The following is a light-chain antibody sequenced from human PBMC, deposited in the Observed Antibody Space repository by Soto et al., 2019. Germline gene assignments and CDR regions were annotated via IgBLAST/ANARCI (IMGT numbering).Light chain of an antibody. J-gene: IGKJ5*01. V-gene: IGKV3-20*01. CDR1: QSVSSNY. CDR2: VAS. CDR3: QQYGSSPIT. Sequence: DIVLTQSPGTLSLSPGERATLSCRASQSVSSNYLAWYQQKPGQSPRVLIYVASSRDTGIPDRFSGSESGTDFTLTISSLEPEDFAVYYCQQYGSSPITVGQGTRLEIK.